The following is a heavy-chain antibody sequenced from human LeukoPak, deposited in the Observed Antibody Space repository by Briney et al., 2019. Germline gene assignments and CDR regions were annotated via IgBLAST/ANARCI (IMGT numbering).Heavy chain of an antibody. V-gene: IGHV3-7*03. CDR1: GFTFSTHW. Sequence: GGSLRLSCTASGFTFSTHWMTWVRQPPGKGLEWVANIKEDGSVKYYVDPVKGRFTISRDNTKNALYLQMNSLRADDTAVYFCARDSTWQLDYWGQGTLITVSS. J-gene: IGHJ4*02. CDR3: ARDSTWQLDY. D-gene: IGHD5-12*01. CDR2: IKEDGSVK.